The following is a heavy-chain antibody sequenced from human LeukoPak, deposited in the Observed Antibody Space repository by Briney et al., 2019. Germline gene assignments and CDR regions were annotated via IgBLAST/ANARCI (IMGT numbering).Heavy chain of an antibody. CDR2: MNPNSGNT. Sequence: ASVKVSCKASGYTFTSYDINWVRQATGQGLEWMGWMNPNSGNTGYAQKFQGRVTMTRNTSISTAYMELSSLRSEDTAVYYCARGPYSSSRYFYYYYGMDVWGQGTTVTVSS. CDR1: GYTFTSYD. D-gene: IGHD6-13*01. CDR3: ARGPYSSSRYFYYYYGMDV. J-gene: IGHJ6*02. V-gene: IGHV1-8*01.